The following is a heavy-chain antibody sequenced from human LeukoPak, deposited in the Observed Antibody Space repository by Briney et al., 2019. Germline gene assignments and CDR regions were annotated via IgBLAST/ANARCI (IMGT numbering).Heavy chain of an antibody. CDR3: AKDIDALSGATVDDAFDI. CDR2: INGSGGST. D-gene: IGHD1-26*01. V-gene: IGHV3-23*01. Sequence: GGSLRLSCAASGFTFSSYAMSWVRQAPGQGLEWVSAINGSGGSTYYADSVKGRFTISRDNSKITLYLQMNSLRAEDTAVYYCAKDIDALSGATVDDAFDIWGQGTMVTVSS. CDR1: GFTFSSYA. J-gene: IGHJ3*02.